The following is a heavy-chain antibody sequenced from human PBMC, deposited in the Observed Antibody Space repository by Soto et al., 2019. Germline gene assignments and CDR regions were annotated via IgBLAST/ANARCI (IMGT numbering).Heavy chain of an antibody. Sequence: ASVKVSCKASGYTFTSYYLHWVRQAPGQGLEWMGIVNPSGGHTSYAQKFHGRVTMTSDTSTSTVYMELSSLRSEDTAVYYCARGGSLYWYFDLWGRGTLVTVSS. J-gene: IGHJ2*01. V-gene: IGHV1-46*01. CDR3: ARGGSLYWYFDL. CDR1: GYTFTSYY. CDR2: VNPSGGHT. D-gene: IGHD1-26*01.